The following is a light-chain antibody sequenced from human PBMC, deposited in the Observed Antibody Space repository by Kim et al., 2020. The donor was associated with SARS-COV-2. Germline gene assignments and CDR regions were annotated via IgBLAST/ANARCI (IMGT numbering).Light chain of an antibody. CDR1: QSISSW. CDR3: QQYNSYSWT. V-gene: IGKV1-5*03. J-gene: IGKJ1*01. CDR2: KAS. Sequence: DIQMTQSPSTLSASVGDRVTITCRASQSISSWLAWYQQKPGKAPKLLIYKASSLESGVPSRFSGSGSGTEFTLTISSLQPDDFATYYCQQYNSYSWTFGQRTKVDIK.